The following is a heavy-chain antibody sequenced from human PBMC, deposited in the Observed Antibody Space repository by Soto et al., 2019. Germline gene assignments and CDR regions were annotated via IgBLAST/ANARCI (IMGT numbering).Heavy chain of an antibody. CDR3: ARGPGGPDGPGDY. CDR1: GYTFTSYA. V-gene: IGHV1-3*01. J-gene: IGHJ4*02. D-gene: IGHD2-15*01. CDR2: INAGNGNT. Sequence: QVQLVQSGAEVKKPGASVKVSCKASGYTFTSYAMHWVRQAPGQRLEWMGWINAGNGNTKYSQKFQGRVTITRDTSAITAYLELSSLTSAATAVYYCARGPGGPDGPGDYLGPGTLVTVSS.